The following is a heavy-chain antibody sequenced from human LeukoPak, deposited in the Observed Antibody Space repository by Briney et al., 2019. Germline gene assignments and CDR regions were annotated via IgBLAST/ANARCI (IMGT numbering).Heavy chain of an antibody. CDR3: ARQLGYCSDGNCYFDY. CDR1: GFIFSNYA. D-gene: IGHD2-15*01. V-gene: IGHV3-23*01. J-gene: IGHJ4*02. CDR2: ISTSGGST. Sequence: GGSLRLSCAASGFIFSNYAMSWVRQAPGRGLDWVSAISTSGGSTYYADSVKGRFPISRDNSKNTLHLQMNSLRAEDTAVYHCARQLGYCSDGNCYFDYWGQGTLVTVSS.